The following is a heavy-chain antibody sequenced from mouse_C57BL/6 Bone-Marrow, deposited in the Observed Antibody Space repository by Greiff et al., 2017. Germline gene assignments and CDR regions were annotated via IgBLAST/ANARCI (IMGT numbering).Heavy chain of an antibody. D-gene: IGHD2-5*01. CDR3: AKPYYSSCWYFDV. V-gene: IGHV1-55*01. Sequence: QVQLQQPGAELVKPGASVKMSCKASGYTFTSYWITWVKQRPGQGLEWIGDIFPGSGSTNYNEQFKSKATLTVDTSSSTAYMQLSSLTSEDSAVYYGAKPYYSSCWYFDVWGTGTTVTVSS. CDR2: IFPGSGST. J-gene: IGHJ1*03. CDR1: GYTFTSYW.